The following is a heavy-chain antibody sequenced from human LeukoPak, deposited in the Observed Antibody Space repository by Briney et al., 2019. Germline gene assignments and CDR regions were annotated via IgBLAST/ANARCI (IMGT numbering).Heavy chain of an antibody. Sequence: GGSLRLSCAASGFTFSSYWMSWVRQVPGEGLEWVAFIGSDGSNKYYADFVKGRFTISRDNSKNTLYLQMNSLRVEDTAVYSCAKLGNDAFDIWGQGTMVTVSS. D-gene: IGHD1-26*01. CDR2: IGSDGSNK. CDR1: GFTFSSYW. V-gene: IGHV3-30*02. J-gene: IGHJ3*02. CDR3: AKLGNDAFDI.